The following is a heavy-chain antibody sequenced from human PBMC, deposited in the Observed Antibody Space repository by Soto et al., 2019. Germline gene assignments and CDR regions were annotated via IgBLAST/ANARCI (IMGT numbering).Heavy chain of an antibody. D-gene: IGHD3-3*01. CDR3: ARSGEWLRLGWFDP. CDR1: GFTFSSYG. Sequence: QVQLVESGGGVVQPGRSLRLSCAASGFTFSSYGMHWVRQAPGKGLEWVAVIWYDGSNKYYADSVKGRFTISRDNSKNKLYLQMNGLRAEDRAVYYCARSGEWLRLGWFDPWGQGTLVTVSS. V-gene: IGHV3-33*01. CDR2: IWYDGSNK. J-gene: IGHJ5*02.